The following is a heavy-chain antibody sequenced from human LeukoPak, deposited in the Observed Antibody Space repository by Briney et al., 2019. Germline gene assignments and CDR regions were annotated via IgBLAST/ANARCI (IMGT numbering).Heavy chain of an antibody. D-gene: IGHD3-22*01. CDR3: ARGPYHPNYYDSIGYSLLTLFDY. CDR2: IYYSGST. CDR1: GGSISSGGYY. J-gene: IGHJ4*02. V-gene: IGHV4-31*03. Sequence: SETLSLTCTVSGGSISSGGYYWSWIRQHPGKGLEWIGYIYYSGSTYYNPSLKSRVTISVDTSKNQFSLKLSSVTAADTAVYYCARGPYHPNYYDSIGYSLLTLFDYWGQGTLVTVSS.